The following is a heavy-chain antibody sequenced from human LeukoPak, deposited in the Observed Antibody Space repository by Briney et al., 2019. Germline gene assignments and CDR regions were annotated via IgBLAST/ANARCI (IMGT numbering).Heavy chain of an antibody. D-gene: IGHD3-10*01. J-gene: IGHJ5*02. CDR3: AKDSRGVGEFHNWFDP. V-gene: IGHV4-34*01. CDR1: GGSFSGYY. Sequence: SETLSLTCAVYGGSFSGYYWSWIRQPPGKGLEWIGEINHSGSTNYNPSLKSRVTISVDTSKNQFSLKLSSVTAADTAVYYCAKDSRGVGEFHNWFDPWGQGTLVTVSS. CDR2: INHSGST.